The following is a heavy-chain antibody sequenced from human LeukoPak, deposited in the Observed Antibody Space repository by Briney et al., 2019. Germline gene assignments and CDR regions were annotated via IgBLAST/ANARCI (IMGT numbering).Heavy chain of an antibody. V-gene: IGHV3-33*06. J-gene: IGHJ4*02. Sequence: PGGSPRLSCAASGFTFSSYGMHWVRQAPGKGLEWVAVIWYDGSNKYYADSVKGRFTISRDNSKNTHYLQMSSLRAEDTGIYYCAKGGHYSFFDYWGQGTLVTVSS. CDR3: AKGGHYSFFDY. D-gene: IGHD4-11*01. CDR2: IWYDGSNK. CDR1: GFTFSSYG.